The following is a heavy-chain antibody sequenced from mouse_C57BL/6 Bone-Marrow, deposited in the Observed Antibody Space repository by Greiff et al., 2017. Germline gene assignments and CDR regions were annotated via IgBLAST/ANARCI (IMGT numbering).Heavy chain of an antibody. CDR1: GFNIKDDY. CDR2: IDPENGDT. D-gene: IGHD2-1*01. Sequence: EVQRVESGAELVRPGASVKLSCTASGFNIKDDYMHWVKQRPEQGLEWIGWIDPENGDTEYASKFQGKATITADTSSNTAYLQLSSLTSEDTAVYYCTLLWSFAYWGQGTLVTVSA. CDR3: TLLWSFAY. J-gene: IGHJ3*01. V-gene: IGHV14-4*01.